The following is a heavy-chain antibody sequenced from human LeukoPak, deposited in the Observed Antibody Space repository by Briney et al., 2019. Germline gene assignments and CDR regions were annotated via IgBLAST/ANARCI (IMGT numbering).Heavy chain of an antibody. CDR3: AKDPTYYYDSSGVGFDY. D-gene: IGHD3-22*01. CDR2: IRYDGSNK. V-gene: IGHV3-30*02. CDR1: GFTFSSNG. J-gene: IGHJ4*02. Sequence: GGSLRLSCAASGFTFSSNGMHWVRQAPGKGLEWVAFIRYDGSNKYYADSVKGRFTISRDNSKNTLYLQMNSLRAEDTAVYYCAKDPTYYYDSSGVGFDYWGQGTLVTVSS.